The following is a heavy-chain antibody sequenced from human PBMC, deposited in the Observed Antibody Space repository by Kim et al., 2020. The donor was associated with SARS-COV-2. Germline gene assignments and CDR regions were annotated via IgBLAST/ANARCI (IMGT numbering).Heavy chain of an antibody. CDR3: ARDTVVRNVVGGMDV. Sequence: SETLFLTCTVSGGSISSYYWSWIRQPPGKGLEWIGYIYYSGSTNYNPSLKSRVTISVDTSKNQFSLKLSSVTAADTAVYYCARDTVVRNVVGGMDVWGQGTTVTVSS. CDR1: GGSISSYY. V-gene: IGHV4-59*13. CDR2: IYYSGST. D-gene: IGHD2-2*01. J-gene: IGHJ6*02.